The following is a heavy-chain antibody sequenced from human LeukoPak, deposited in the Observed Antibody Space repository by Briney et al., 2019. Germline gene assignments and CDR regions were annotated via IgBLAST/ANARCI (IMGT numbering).Heavy chain of an antibody. CDR3: ARDRYYYDSSGYPFDY. CDR1: DGSISSYY. V-gene: IGHV4-59*12. D-gene: IGHD3-22*01. CDR2: IYYSGST. Sequence: PSETLSLTCTVSDGSISSYYWTWIRQPPGKGLEWIGYIYYSGSTNYNPSLKSRVTMSGDTSKNQFSLKLSSVTAADTAVYYCARDRYYYDSSGYPFDYWGQGTLVTVSS. J-gene: IGHJ4*02.